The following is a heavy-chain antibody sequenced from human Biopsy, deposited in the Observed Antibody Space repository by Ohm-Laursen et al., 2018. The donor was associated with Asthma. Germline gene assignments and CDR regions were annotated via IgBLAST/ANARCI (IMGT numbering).Heavy chain of an antibody. V-gene: IGHV1-3*01. J-gene: IGHJ6*02. Sequence: ASVKVSCKASGYTFINYAIHWVRQAPGQRLEWMGWINAGNGNTKYSQKFQGRVTITRDTSASTAYMDLSSLRSEDTAVYYCARRAPPGIVVPPVGGGMDVWGQGTTVTVSS. CDR2: INAGNGNT. CDR3: ARRAPPGIVVPPVGGGMDV. D-gene: IGHD2-2*01. CDR1: GYTFINYA.